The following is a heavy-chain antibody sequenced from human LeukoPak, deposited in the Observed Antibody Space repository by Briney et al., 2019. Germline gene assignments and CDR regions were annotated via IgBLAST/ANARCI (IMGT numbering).Heavy chain of an antibody. CDR3: ARVWIQLWLPNWFDP. D-gene: IGHD5-18*01. V-gene: IGHV4-30-2*01. CDR2: IYHSGST. Sequence: SETLSLTCTVSGGSISSGGYYWSWIRQPPGKGLEWIGYIYHSGSTYYNPSLKSRVTISVDTSRSQFSLKLTSVTAAVTAVYYCARVWIQLWLPNWFDPWGQGTLVTVSS. J-gene: IGHJ5*02. CDR1: GGSISSGGYY.